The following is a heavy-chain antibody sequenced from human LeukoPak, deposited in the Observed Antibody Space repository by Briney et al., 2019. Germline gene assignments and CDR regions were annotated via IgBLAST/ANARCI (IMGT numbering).Heavy chain of an antibody. CDR3: ARLSAYYYGSFFYYYMDV. J-gene: IGHJ6*03. CDR2: IKQDESER. V-gene: IGHV3-7*01. D-gene: IGHD3-10*01. CDR1: GFSFSSYW. Sequence: GGSLRLSCEGSGFSFSSYWMTWVRQSPGKGPEWVANIKQDESERYTVDSVKGRFTISRDNAKNSVYLHMNSLRAEDTALYYCARLSAYYYGSFFYYYMDVWGKGTTVTISS.